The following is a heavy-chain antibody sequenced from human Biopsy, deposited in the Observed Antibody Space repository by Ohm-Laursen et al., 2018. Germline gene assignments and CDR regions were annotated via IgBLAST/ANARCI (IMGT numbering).Heavy chain of an antibody. CDR3: ARKYSGFDI. V-gene: IGHV3-23*01. D-gene: IGHD5-12*01. CDR2: ITGDGGSI. CDR1: GFTFSNYG. J-gene: IGHJ3*02. Sequence: LSLTCAASGFTFSNYGMTWVRQAPGKGLEWVSSITGDGGSIRYADSVKGRFTISRDNSKNTLYMQMNSLRAEDMAVYYCARKYSGFDIWGQGTMVSVSS.